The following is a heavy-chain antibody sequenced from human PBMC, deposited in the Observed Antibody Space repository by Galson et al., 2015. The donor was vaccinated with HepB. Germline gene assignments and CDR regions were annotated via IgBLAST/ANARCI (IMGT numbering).Heavy chain of an antibody. CDR2: ISSSSSYI. CDR3: AQGSDRMQWLVHTRLGY. V-gene: IGHV3-21*01. D-gene: IGHD6-19*01. Sequence: SLRLSCAASGFTLGSYSMNWVRQAPGKGLEWVSSISSSSSYIYYADSVRGRFTISRDNAKNSLYLQMNSLRAEDTAVYYCAQGSDRMQWLVHTRLGYWGEGTLVTVSS. J-gene: IGHJ4*02. CDR1: GFTLGSYS.